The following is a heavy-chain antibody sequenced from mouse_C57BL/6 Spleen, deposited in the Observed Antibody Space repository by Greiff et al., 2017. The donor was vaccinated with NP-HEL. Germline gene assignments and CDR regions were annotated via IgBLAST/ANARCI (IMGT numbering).Heavy chain of an antibody. CDR3: AREGRISLMDY. V-gene: IGHV5-4*01. Sequence: EVMLVESGGGLVKPGGSLKLSCAASGFTFSSYAMSWVRQTPEKRLEWVATISDGGSYTYYPDNVKGRFTISRDNAKNNLYLQMSHLKSEDTAMYYCAREGRISLMDYWGQGTSVTVSS. CDR1: GFTFSSYA. CDR2: ISDGGSYT. J-gene: IGHJ4*01.